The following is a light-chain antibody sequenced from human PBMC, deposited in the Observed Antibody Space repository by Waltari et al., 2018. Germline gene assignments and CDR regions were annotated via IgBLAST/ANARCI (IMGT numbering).Light chain of an antibody. CDR3: SSYTSSSTVV. Sequence: QSALTQPDSVSGSPGQSITISCTGTSSDVGGYNYVSWYQQHPGKAPKLMIYDVSNRPSGVSKRFSGSRSGNTASLTISGLQAEDEADYYCSSYTSSSTVVFGGGTKLTVL. CDR1: SSDVGGYNY. V-gene: IGLV2-14*03. J-gene: IGLJ2*01. CDR2: DVS.